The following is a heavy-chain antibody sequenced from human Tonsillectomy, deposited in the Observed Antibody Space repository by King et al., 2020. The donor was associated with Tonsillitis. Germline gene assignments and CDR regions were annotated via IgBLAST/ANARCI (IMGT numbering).Heavy chain of an antibody. CDR1: GFSFSYYA. CDR2: ISYDESDK. V-gene: IGHV3-30*18. D-gene: IGHD6-13*01. CDR3: ANSRRAAAAGSFHFYGMGV. Sequence: VQLVESGGGVVQPGKSLRLSCAASGFSFSYYAMHWVRQAPGKGLEWVAVISYDESDKYYGDSMKGRFTISRDNSKHTLYLQMNGLRPEDTAVYYCANSRRAAAAGSFHFYGMGVWGQGTTVTVS. J-gene: IGHJ6*02.